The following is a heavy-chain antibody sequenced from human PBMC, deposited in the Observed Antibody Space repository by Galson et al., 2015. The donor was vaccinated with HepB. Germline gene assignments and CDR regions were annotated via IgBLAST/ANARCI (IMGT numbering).Heavy chain of an antibody. V-gene: IGHV3-21*01. CDR1: GFTFRTYS. CDR3: ARPPVGDPDSGTPLYYFDS. Sequence: SLRLSCAGSGFTFRTYSMNWVRQAPGTGLEWVSSISRKSNYIYYADSVKGRFTISRDNAKNSLFLQMNSLRAEDTDVYFCARPPVGDPDSGTPLYYFDSWGQGTLVIVSS. D-gene: IGHD3-10*01. CDR2: ISRKSNYI. J-gene: IGHJ4*02.